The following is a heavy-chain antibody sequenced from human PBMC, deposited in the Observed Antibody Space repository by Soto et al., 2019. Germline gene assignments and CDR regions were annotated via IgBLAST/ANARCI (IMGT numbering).Heavy chain of an antibody. CDR2: ISYDGSNK. J-gene: IGHJ4*02. V-gene: IGHV3-30-3*01. D-gene: IGHD6-19*01. CDR3: ARDGWLDC. CDR1: GFTFSNYA. Sequence: QVQLVESGGGVVQPGRSLRLSCAASGFTFSNYAMHWVRQAPGKGLEWVAVISYDGSNKYYADSVKGRFTISRDNSKNTLYLQMNSLRAEDTAVYYCARDGWLDCWGQGTLVTVSS.